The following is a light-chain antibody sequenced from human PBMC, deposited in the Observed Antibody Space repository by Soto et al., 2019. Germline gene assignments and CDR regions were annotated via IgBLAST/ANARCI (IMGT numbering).Light chain of an antibody. J-gene: IGLJ3*02. Sequence: QSALTQPRSVSGSPGQSVTISCTGTSSDVGGYNYVSWYQQHPGKAPKLMIYDVSKWPSGVPDRFSCSKSGNTASLTTSGLQAEDAADYYCCSYAGNSLWVFGGGTKVTVL. CDR2: DVS. CDR3: CSYAGNSLWV. CDR1: SSDVGGYNY. V-gene: IGLV2-11*01.